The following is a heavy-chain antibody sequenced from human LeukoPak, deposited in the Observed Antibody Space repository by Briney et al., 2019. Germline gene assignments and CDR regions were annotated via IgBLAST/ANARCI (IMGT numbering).Heavy chain of an antibody. D-gene: IGHD3-10*01. V-gene: IGHV3-30*18. Sequence: GGSLRLSCAASGFTFSSYGMHWVRQAPGKGLEWVAVISYDGSNKYYADPVKGRFTISRDNSKNTLYLQMNSLRAEDTAVYYCAKEFMVRGVPATDYWGQGTLVTVSS. CDR3: AKEFMVRGVPATDY. J-gene: IGHJ4*02. CDR1: GFTFSSYG. CDR2: ISYDGSNK.